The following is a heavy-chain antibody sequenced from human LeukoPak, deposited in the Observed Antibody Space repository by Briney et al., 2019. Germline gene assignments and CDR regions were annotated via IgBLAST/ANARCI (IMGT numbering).Heavy chain of an antibody. CDR1: GFTFSDYY. D-gene: IGHD3-16*01. V-gene: IGHV3-11*01. CDR2: ISSSGSTI. Sequence: GGSLRLSCAASGFTFSDYYMSWIRQAPGKGLEWVSYISSSGSTIYYADSVKGRFPISRDNAKNSLYLQMNSLRAEDTAVYYCASTNPYVTPPFDYWGQGTLVTVSS. J-gene: IGHJ4*02. CDR3: ASTNPYVTPPFDY.